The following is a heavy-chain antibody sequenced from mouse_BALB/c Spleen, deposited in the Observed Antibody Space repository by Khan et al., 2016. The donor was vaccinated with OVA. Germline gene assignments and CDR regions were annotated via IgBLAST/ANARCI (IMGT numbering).Heavy chain of an antibody. V-gene: IGHV3-2*02. CDR2: ISYSGST. CDR1: GYSITSDYA. CDR3: ARWFTY. J-gene: IGHJ3*01. Sequence: VQLKQSGPGLVKPSQSLYLTCTVTGYSITSDYAWNWIRQFPGNKLEWMGYISYSGSTNYNPSLKSRISITRDTSKNQFFLQLSTVTTEDTATYYCARWFTYWGQGTLVTVSA.